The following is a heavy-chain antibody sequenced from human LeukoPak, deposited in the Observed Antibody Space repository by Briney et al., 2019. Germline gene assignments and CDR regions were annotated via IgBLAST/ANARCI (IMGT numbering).Heavy chain of an antibody. J-gene: IGHJ4*02. D-gene: IGHD1-26*01. V-gene: IGHV3-48*04. CDR1: VFSFSTYN. Sequence: GGSLRLSCAASVFSFSTYNMMWLPEAPGEGLEGLSYIRRSSSTQLYTDAVKGRFTISRDNDKNSLYMQMNSLRAADTAVYYCARYISGSHYRDVYWGQGTLVTVSS. CDR3: ARYISGSHYRDVY. CDR2: IRRSSSTQ.